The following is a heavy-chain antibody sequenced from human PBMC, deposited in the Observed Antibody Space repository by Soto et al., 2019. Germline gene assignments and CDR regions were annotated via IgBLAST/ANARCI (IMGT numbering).Heavy chain of an antibody. D-gene: IGHD3-22*01. V-gene: IGHV3-23*01. CDR1: GFTFSSYS. CDR2: ISGSGGST. Sequence: LXLSCAASGFTFSSYSMSWVRQAPGKGLECVSAISGSGGSTYYADSVKGRFTISRDNSKNTLYLQMNSLRAEDTAVYYCAKDRGSHYYDSSGYYPKHFDYWGQGTLVTVSS. J-gene: IGHJ4*02. CDR3: AKDRGSHYYDSSGYYPKHFDY.